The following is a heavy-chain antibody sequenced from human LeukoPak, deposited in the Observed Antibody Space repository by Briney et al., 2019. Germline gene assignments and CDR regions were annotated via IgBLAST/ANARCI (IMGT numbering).Heavy chain of an antibody. CDR3: ARDPPRIVVVVAATNYYGMDV. D-gene: IGHD2-15*01. Sequence: ASVKVSCKASGYTFTSYGISWVRQAPEQGLEWMGWISAYNGNTNYAQRLQGSDTMTTDTTTSTAYMELRSLRSDDTAVYYCARDPPRIVVVVAATNYYGMDVWGQGTTVTVSS. CDR1: GYTFTSYG. V-gene: IGHV1-18*01. CDR2: ISAYNGNT. J-gene: IGHJ6*02.